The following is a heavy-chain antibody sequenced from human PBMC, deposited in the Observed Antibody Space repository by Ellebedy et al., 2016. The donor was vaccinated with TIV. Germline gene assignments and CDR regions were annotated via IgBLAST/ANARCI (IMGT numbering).Heavy chain of an antibody. Sequence: MPSETLSLTCTVSGDSLSSSVYYWGWIRQPPGKGLEWIGSVSQSGSTYYNPSLTSRVTISVDTSKNQFSLKLSSVTAADTAIFYCARHSTVTTIGTWGQGALVTVSS. CDR2: VSQSGST. CDR1: GDSLSSSVYY. D-gene: IGHD4-17*01. V-gene: IGHV4-39*01. CDR3: ARHSTVTTIGT. J-gene: IGHJ5*02.